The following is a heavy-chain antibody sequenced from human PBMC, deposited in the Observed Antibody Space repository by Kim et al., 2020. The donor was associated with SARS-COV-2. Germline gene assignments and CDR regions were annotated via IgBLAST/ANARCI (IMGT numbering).Heavy chain of an antibody. CDR1: GGSISSSSYY. D-gene: IGHD3-9*01. V-gene: IGHV4-39*07. CDR2: IYYSGST. J-gene: IGHJ4*01. CDR3: ARDGRYFDWLPVFDY. Sequence: SETLSLTCTVSGGSISSSSYYWGWIRQPPGKGLEWIGSIYYSGSTYYNPSLKSRVTISVDTSKNQFSLKLSSVTAADTAVYYCARDGRYFDWLPVFDYWG.